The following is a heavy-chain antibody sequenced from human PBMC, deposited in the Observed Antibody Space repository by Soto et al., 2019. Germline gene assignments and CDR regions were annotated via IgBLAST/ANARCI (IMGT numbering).Heavy chain of an antibody. J-gene: IGHJ6*02. CDR1: GLIFSTYA. CDR2: ISGPGSNT. Sequence: PGGSLRLSCAATGLIFSTYAMSWVRQAPGKGLGWVSAISGPGSNTYYADSVKGRFTISRDNSKNTLYLQMESLRAEDTAVYYCAKGSGHAYYYYGMDVWGQGTTVTVSS. V-gene: IGHV3-23*01. CDR3: AKGSGHAYYYYGMDV. D-gene: IGHD6-19*01.